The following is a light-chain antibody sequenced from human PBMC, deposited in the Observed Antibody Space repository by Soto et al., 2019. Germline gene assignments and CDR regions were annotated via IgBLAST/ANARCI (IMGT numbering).Light chain of an antibody. CDR1: SSDIGTYNY. J-gene: IGLJ3*02. CDR3: SSYTTSNTWV. V-gene: IGLV2-14*01. Sequence: QSALTQPASLSASPGQSITISCTGTSSDIGTYNYVSWYQQHPGKAPKLMIFEVNNRPSWVSNRFSGSKSGNTASLTVSGLQAEDEADYYCSSYTTSNTWVFGGGTQLTVL. CDR2: EVN.